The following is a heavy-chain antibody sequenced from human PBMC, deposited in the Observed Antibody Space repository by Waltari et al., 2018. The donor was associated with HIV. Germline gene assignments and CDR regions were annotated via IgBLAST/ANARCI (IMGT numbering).Heavy chain of an antibody. J-gene: IGHJ6*02. D-gene: IGHD4-17*01. CDR1: GTSISIDSHY. CDR2: IFYSGNT. V-gene: IGHV4-39*02. CDR3: ARRGGATVTSYYYYGLDV. Sequence: QVQLQESGPGLVKPSETLSLTCTVSGTSISIDSHYWGWVRQPPVKGLEWIGNIFYSGNTYYTPSLKSRVTISIDTSKKHFSLKLTSVTAADTAVYYCARRGGATVTSYYYYGLDVWGQGTTVTVSS.